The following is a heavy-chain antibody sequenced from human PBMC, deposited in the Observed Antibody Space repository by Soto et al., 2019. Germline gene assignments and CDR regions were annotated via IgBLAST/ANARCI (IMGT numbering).Heavy chain of an antibody. J-gene: IGHJ6*02. V-gene: IGHV3-30-3*01. Sequence: PGGSLRLSCAASGFTFSSYAMHWVRQAPGKGLEWVAVISYDGSNKYYADSVKGRFTISRDNSKNTLYLQMNSLRAEDTAVYYCARDLGGPAPYYYYYGMDVWGQGTTVTVS. CDR3: ARDLGGPAPYYYYYGMDV. D-gene: IGHD2-15*01. CDR1: GFTFSSYA. CDR2: ISYDGSNK.